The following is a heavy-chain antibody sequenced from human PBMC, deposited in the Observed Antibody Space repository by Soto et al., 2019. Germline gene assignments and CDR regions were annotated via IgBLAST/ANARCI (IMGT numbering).Heavy chain of an antibody. CDR3: AKDYESESYSGKYAIDS. CDR2: ISGGHTT. Sequence: EVQLLESGGGLVQPGGSLRLSCAASGFTFSSYVMSWVRQAPGKGLEWVSAISGGHTTYYADSVKGRFTISRDNSKNTLYLQMNSLRAEDTALYYGAKDYESESYSGKYAIDSWGQGTLVSVST. J-gene: IGHJ5*01. CDR1: GFTFSSYV. D-gene: IGHD1-26*01. V-gene: IGHV3-23*01.